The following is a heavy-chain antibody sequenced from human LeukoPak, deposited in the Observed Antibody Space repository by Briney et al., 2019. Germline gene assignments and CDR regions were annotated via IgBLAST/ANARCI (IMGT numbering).Heavy chain of an antibody. CDR2: IYYSGST. J-gene: IGHJ3*02. V-gene: IGHV4-31*03. CDR3: ARNQTTAHQMRQRAFDI. Sequence: PSETLSLTCTVSGGSISSGGYYWSWIRQHPGKGLVWIVYIYYSGSTYYNPSLKSRVTISVDTSKNQFSLKLNSVTAADTAVYYCARNQTTAHQMRQRAFDIWGQGTLVTVSS. CDR1: GGSISSGGYY. D-gene: IGHD1-14*01.